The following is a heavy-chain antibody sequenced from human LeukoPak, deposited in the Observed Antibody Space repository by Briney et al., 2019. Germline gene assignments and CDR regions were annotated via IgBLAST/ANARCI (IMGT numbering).Heavy chain of an antibody. D-gene: IGHD1-26*01. CDR2: IRYDGSNE. Sequence: GGSLRLSCAASGFTFTGYPMHWVRQPPGKGLEWVAFIRYDGSNEYYADSVKGRFTISRDNSKNTLFLQMNSLRAEDTAVYYCARESGSYRVGFDYWGQGTLVTVSS. CDR3: ARESGSYRVGFDY. V-gene: IGHV3-30*02. J-gene: IGHJ4*02. CDR1: GFTFTGYP.